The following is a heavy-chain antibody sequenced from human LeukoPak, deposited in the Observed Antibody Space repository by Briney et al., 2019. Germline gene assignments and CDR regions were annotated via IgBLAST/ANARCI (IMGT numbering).Heavy chain of an antibody. CDR2: ISSSSSII. CDR3: ARDPVRIFGVGYYFDY. CDR1: GFTFSSYS. D-gene: IGHD3-3*01. V-gene: IGHV3-48*01. Sequence: VGSLRLSCAAPGFTFSSYSMNWVRQAPGEGLGWGSYISSSSSIIYYADTVRSGFTISRDNDKNSLYLQMNSLRAEDTAVYYCARDPVRIFGVGYYFDYWGQGTLVTVSS. J-gene: IGHJ4*02.